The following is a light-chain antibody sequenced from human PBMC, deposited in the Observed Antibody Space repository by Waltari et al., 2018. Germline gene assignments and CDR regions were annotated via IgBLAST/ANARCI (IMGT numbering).Light chain of an antibody. V-gene: IGKV3-20*01. J-gene: IGKJ4*01. Sequence: EIVLTQSPGTLSLSTGDRATLSCRASQSVSSSYLAWYQQKPGLAPRLLIFGASSRATGIPDRFSGSGSGTDFTLTISRLEPEDFAVYYCQHYGSSPLTFGGGTKVEIK. CDR1: QSVSSSY. CDR2: GAS. CDR3: QHYGSSPLT.